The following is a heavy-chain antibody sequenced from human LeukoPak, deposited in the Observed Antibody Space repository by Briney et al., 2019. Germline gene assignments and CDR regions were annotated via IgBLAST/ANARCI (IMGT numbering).Heavy chain of an antibody. CDR2: IIPIFGTA. D-gene: IGHD3-22*01. Sequence: SVKVSCKASGGTFSSYAISGVRQAPGQGGEGRGGIIPIFGTANYAQKFQGRVTITTDESTSTAYMDLSRLRSEDTAVYYCARRYYDSSGDIWGQGTMVTVS. CDR1: GGTFSSYA. J-gene: IGHJ3*02. CDR3: ARRYYDSSGDI. V-gene: IGHV1-69*05.